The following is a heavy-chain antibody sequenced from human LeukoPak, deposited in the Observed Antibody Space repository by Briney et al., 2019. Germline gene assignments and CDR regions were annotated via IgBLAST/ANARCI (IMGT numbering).Heavy chain of an antibody. CDR1: GFTFSSYG. V-gene: IGHV3-30*02. D-gene: IGHD3-22*01. CDR3: AKDLLHYYDSSGIFDY. CDR2: IRYDGSNK. J-gene: IGHJ4*02. Sequence: GGSLRLSCAASGFTFSSYGMHWVRQAPGKGLEWAAFIRYDGSNKYYADSVKGRFTISRDNSKNTLYLQMNSLRAEDTAVYYCAKDLLHYYDSSGIFDYWGQGTLVTVSS.